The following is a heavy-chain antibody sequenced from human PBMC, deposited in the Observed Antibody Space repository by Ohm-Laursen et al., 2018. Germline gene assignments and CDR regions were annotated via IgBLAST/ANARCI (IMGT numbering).Heavy chain of an antibody. J-gene: IGHJ4*02. D-gene: IGHD3-3*01. CDR3: ARHHEGLGDC. CDR1: GFTVSSNH. CDR2: IYIGGGT. V-gene: IGHV3-53*01. Sequence: SFRLSCAASGFTVSSNHVSWVRQAPGKGLEWVSIIYIGGGTGYADSVKGRFTISRDNSKNMLYLQMISLRAEDTAVYYRARHHEGLGDCWGQGTLVTVSS.